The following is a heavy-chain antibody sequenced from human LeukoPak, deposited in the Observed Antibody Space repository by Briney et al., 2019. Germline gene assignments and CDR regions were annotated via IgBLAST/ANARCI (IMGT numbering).Heavy chain of an antibody. Sequence: GESMKISWEGSGYRFSYYWIAGVRQMPGKGLEWMGVIYPYDSHTRYSPSFQGQVTISADKSISTAYLQWSSLKASDSAMYFCARLPNSGADLTWFDPWGQGTLVTVSS. CDR3: ARLPNSGADLTWFDP. D-gene: IGHD3-10*01. CDR1: GYRFSYYW. CDR2: IYPYDSHT. J-gene: IGHJ5*02. V-gene: IGHV5-51*01.